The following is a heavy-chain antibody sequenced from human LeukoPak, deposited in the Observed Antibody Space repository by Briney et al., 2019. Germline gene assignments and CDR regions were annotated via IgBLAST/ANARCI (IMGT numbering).Heavy chain of an antibody. CDR3: ARDLADDILTGYYPDAFDI. V-gene: IGHV1-69*13. CDR1: GGTFSSYA. J-gene: IGHJ3*02. CDR2: IIPIFGTA. D-gene: IGHD3-9*01. Sequence: SVKVSCKASGGTFSSYAISWVRQAPGQGLEWMGGIIPIFGTANYAQKFQGRVTITADESTSTAYMELSSLRSEDTAVYYCARDLADDILTGYYPDAFDIWGQGTMVTVSS.